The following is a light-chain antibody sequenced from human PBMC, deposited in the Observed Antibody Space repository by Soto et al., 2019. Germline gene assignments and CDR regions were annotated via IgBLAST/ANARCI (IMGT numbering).Light chain of an antibody. Sequence: EIVLTQSPATLSLSPGERATLSCRASQSVSSYLAWYQQKPGQAPRLLIYDASSRATGIPARCSGSGSGKDFTLTISSLEPEDFAVYYCQQRSSWPSFGGGTKVEIK. V-gene: IGKV3-11*01. CDR2: DAS. CDR3: QQRSSWPS. J-gene: IGKJ4*01. CDR1: QSVSSY.